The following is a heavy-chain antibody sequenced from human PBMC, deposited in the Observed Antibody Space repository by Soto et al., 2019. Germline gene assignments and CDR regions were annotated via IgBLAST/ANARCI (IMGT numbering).Heavy chain of an antibody. Sequence: SETLSLTCSISGGSISVYYWSWIRQRPGQGLEWIGYIYASGSPYYNPSPRSRVTISADTSKNQISLKLTSPTAADTAVYYCARGVGSSPPRYWGRGTLVTVSS. CDR2: IYASGSP. CDR3: ARGVGSSPPRY. V-gene: IGHV4-59*01. J-gene: IGHJ4*02. CDR1: GGSISVYY. D-gene: IGHD1-26*01.